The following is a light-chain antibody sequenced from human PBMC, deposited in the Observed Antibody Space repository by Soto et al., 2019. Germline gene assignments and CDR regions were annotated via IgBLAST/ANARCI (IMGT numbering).Light chain of an antibody. CDR3: MQALQTWT. J-gene: IGKJ1*01. CDR2: LGS. CDR1: QSLLHSNGYNY. Sequence: DIVMTQSPLSLPVTPGEPASISCRSSQSLLHSNGYNYLDWYLQKPGQSPQLLIYLGSNRASGVPDRFSGIGSGTDFTLNISRVEAEDVGIYYCMQALQTWTFGQGTKVEIK. V-gene: IGKV2-28*01.